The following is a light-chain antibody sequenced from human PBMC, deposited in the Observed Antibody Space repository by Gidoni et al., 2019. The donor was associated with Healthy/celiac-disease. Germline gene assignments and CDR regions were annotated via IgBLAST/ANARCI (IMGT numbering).Light chain of an antibody. CDR3: CSYAGSYTLYV. Sequence: QSALTPPRSVSGSPGQSVTISCTGTSSDVGGYNYVSWYQQHPGKAPKLMIHDVSKRPSGVPDRFSGSKSGNTASLTISGLQAEDEADYYCCSYAGSYTLYVFGTGTKVTVL. CDR1: SSDVGGYNY. V-gene: IGLV2-11*01. CDR2: DVS. J-gene: IGLJ1*01.